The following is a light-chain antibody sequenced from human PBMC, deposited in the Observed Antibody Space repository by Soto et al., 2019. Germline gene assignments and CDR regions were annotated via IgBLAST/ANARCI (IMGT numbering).Light chain of an antibody. CDR3: MQALQTPRT. CDR1: QSLLHSNGYNY. Sequence: DIVMTQSPLSLPVTPGEPASISCRSSQSLLHSNGYNYLDWYLQKPGQSPQLLIYLGSNRSSGVPDRFSGSGSGTYFTLKISRVEAEDVGVYYCMQALQTPRTLGQGTKVEIK. V-gene: IGKV2-28*01. CDR2: LGS. J-gene: IGKJ1*01.